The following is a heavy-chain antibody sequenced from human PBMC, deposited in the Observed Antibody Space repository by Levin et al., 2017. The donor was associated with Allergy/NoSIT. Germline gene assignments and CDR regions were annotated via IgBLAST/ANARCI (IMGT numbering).Heavy chain of an antibody. CDR1: GFTFDDYA. V-gene: IGHV3-9*01. Sequence: AGGSLRLSCAASGFTFDDYAIHWVRQPPGKGLEWVSVISWNSGSIGYADSVKGRFTISRDNAKNSLYLQMNSLRTEDTALYYCARDNIGLPDAFDIWGQGTMVIVSS. J-gene: IGHJ3*02. D-gene: IGHD3-10*01. CDR2: ISWNSGSI. CDR3: ARDNIGLPDAFDI.